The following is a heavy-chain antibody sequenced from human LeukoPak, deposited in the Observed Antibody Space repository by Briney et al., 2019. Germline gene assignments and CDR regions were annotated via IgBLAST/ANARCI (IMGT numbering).Heavy chain of an antibody. D-gene: IGHD6-13*01. V-gene: IGHV1-8*02. CDR2: MNPNSGNT. Sequence: GESLKISCKVSGYRFSSYWINWVRQATGQGLEWMGWMNPNSGNTGYAQKFQGRVTMARNTSISTAYTELSSLRSEDTAVYYCARGFSSSWYVYYYYGMDVWGQGTTVTVSS. J-gene: IGHJ6*02. CDR3: ARGFSSSWYVYYYYGMDV. CDR1: GYRFSSYW.